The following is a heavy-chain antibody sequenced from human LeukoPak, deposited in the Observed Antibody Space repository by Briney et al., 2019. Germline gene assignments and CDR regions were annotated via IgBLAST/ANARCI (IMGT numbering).Heavy chain of an antibody. CDR3: GRDQQMGVRYYDFWSGYYSNWFDP. V-gene: IGHV3-74*01. J-gene: IGHJ5*02. CDR2: INSDGSST. Sequence: GGSLRLSCAASGFTFSSYWMHWVRQAPGKGLVWVSRINSDGSSTSYADSVKGRFTISRDNAKNTLYLQMNSLRAEDTAVYYCGRDQQMGVRYYDFWSGYYSNWFDPWGQGTLVTVSS. D-gene: IGHD3-3*01. CDR1: GFTFSSYW.